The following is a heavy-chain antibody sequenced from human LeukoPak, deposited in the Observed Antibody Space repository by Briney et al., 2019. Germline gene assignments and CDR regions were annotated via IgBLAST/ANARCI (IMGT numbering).Heavy chain of an antibody. J-gene: IGHJ6*03. V-gene: IGHV3-21*01. Sequence: PGGSLRLSCAASGFSFSSYNMNWARQAPGKGPEGVSYITSSGSYMFYADSVKGRFTISRDNAENSLYLQMSSLRVEDTAVYFCARDPYSGNYGGYYHYYMDVWGKGTTVTVSS. CDR1: GFSFSSYN. CDR2: ITSSGSYM. CDR3: ARDPYSGNYGGYYHYYMDV. D-gene: IGHD1-26*01.